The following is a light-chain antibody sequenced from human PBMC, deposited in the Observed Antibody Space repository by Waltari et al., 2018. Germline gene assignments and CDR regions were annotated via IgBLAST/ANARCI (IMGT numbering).Light chain of an antibody. Sequence: EIVLTQSPATLSLSPGEIATLSCRASQSIGSYLVWYQQKPGQAPRLLIYGASNRATGIPARFSGSGSGTDFTLTISSLEPEDFAVYYCQQRSRGSITFGQGTRLEIK. CDR1: QSIGSY. CDR3: QQRSRGSIT. CDR2: GAS. J-gene: IGKJ5*01. V-gene: IGKV3-11*01.